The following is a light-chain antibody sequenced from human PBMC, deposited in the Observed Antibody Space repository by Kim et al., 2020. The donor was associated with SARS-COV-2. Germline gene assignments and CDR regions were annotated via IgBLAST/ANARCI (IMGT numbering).Light chain of an antibody. Sequence: KTVTIACPRSSSCIASNYGQWYQQRPGSAPTTVIYEDNPRPSGVPDRFSGSIDSSSNSASLTISGLKTEDEADYYCQSYDSSNWVFGGGTQLTVL. J-gene: IGLJ3*02. CDR3: QSYDSSNWV. CDR2: EDN. V-gene: IGLV6-57*03. CDR1: SSCIASNY.